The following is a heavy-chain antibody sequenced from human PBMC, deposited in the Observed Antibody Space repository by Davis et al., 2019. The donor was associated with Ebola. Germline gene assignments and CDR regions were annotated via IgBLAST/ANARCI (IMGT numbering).Heavy chain of an antibody. Sequence: RGSLTLSCAPSGFTSSSYWMSWVRQAPGKGLAWVANIKQDGSEKYYVDSVKGRFTISRDNAKNSLYLQINSLRAEDTAVYYCARVVTMIVVTWGQGTLVTVSS. CDR3: ARVVTMIVVT. CDR2: IKQDGSEK. CDR1: GFTSSSYW. V-gene: IGHV3-7*01. D-gene: IGHD3-22*01. J-gene: IGHJ4*02.